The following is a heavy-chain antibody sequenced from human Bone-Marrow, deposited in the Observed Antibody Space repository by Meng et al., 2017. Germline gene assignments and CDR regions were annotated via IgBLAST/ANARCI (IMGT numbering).Heavy chain of an antibody. CDR2: YYSGNT. Sequence: YYSGNTYYNPSLKSLVNISVDTSKNQFSLKVSSVTAPDTAGEYCARGSTNWFDPWGQGILVTVSS. V-gene: IGHV4-31*01. CDR3: ARGSTNWFDP. J-gene: IGHJ5*02.